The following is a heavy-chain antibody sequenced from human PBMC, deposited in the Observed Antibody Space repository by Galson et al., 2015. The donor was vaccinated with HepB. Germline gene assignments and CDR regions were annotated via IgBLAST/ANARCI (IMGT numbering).Heavy chain of an antibody. Sequence: SLRLYCAASGFTFSSYAMSWVRQAPGKGLEWVSAISGSGGSTYYADSVKGRFTISRDNSKNTLYLQMNSLRAEDTAVYYCAKDDFSIMTTVTTLGGYWGQGTLVTVSS. D-gene: IGHD4-17*01. V-gene: IGHV3-23*01. CDR1: GFTFSSYA. CDR3: AKDDFSIMTTVTTLGGY. J-gene: IGHJ4*02. CDR2: ISGSGGST.